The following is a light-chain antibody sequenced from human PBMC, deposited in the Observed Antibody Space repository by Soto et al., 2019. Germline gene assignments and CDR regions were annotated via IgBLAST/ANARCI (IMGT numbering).Light chain of an antibody. J-gene: IGLJ1*01. CDR1: SSDVGGSNY. Sequence: QSVLTQPPSASGSPGQSVTISCTGTSSDVGGSNYVSWYQHHPGKAPKLMIYEVSKRPSGVPDRFSGSKSGNTASLTVSGLQAEDEADYYCTSYGGSNNFYVFGTGHNVTVL. CDR2: EVS. V-gene: IGLV2-8*01. CDR3: TSYGGSNNFYV.